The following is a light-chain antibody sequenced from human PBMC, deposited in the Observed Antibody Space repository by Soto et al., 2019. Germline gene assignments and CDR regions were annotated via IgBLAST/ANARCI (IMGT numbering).Light chain of an antibody. CDR2: AAS. CDR1: QTISNY. V-gene: IGKV1-39*01. CDR3: QQCYSSPLT. J-gene: IGKJ4*01. Sequence: DIQMTQSPASLYASXGDCVTITXXASQTISNYLNWYQQQPGKAPKLLIYAASSLQSGVPSRFSGSGSGTDFTLTVSSLQPEDFATYYCQQCYSSPLTFGGGTKVDIK.